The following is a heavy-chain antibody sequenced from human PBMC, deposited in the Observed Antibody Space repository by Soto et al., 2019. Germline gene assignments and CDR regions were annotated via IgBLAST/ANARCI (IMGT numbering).Heavy chain of an antibody. CDR3: AKAKFYYDSSPYGS. D-gene: IGHD3-22*01. CDR1: GFTFGDYA. CDR2: INADGSEK. Sequence: VQMVESGGGEVHPGGSLRLSCAVSGFTFGDYAVNWVRQSAGQGLEWVSFINADGSEKYYADSVKGRFTISRDNTKDSLFLQMNRLRPVDTAMYYCAKAKFYYDSSPYGSWGQGTLVTVSS. J-gene: IGHJ5*02. V-gene: IGHV3-43*02.